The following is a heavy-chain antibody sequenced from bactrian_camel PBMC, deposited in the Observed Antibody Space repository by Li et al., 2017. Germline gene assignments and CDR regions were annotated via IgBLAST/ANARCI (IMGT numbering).Heavy chain of an antibody. V-gene: IGHV3S54*01. J-gene: IGHJ4*01. Sequence: QVQLVESGGGSVQAGGSLTLSCSLAAWNDGIYSMAWFRRAPEKQREAVASIYTPTGDIHYADSVKGRFTISQGNAKLNLQMNDLKPEDTATYYCATGTSATYCRFDKWNSKYEYNSWGRGTQVTVS. CDR1: AWNDGIYS. CDR2: IYTPTGDI. CDR3: ATGTSATYCRFDKWNSKYEYNS. D-gene: IGHD1*01.